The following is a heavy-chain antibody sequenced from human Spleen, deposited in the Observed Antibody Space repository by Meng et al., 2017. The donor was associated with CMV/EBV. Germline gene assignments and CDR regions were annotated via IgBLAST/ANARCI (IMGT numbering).Heavy chain of an antibody. Sequence: SQTLSLTCAISGDSVSSNSAAWSWIRQSPSRGLEWLGRTYYRSKWSNDYAVSVKSRITINPDTSKNQFSLQLNSVTPEDTAVYYCARLYCGRTSCYFPGSVRFDPWGQGTLVTVSS. CDR1: GDSVSSNSAA. CDR2: TYYRSKWSN. J-gene: IGHJ5*02. CDR3: ARLYCGRTSCYFPGSVRFDP. D-gene: IGHD2-2*01. V-gene: IGHV6-1*01.